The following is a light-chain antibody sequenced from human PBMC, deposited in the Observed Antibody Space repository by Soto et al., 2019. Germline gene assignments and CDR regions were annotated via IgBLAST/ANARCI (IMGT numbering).Light chain of an antibody. V-gene: IGLV1-40*01. CDR1: SSNIGAGYD. J-gene: IGLJ2*01. Sequence: QSVLTQPPSVSGAPGQRVTISCTGSSSNIGAGYDVHWYQQLPGTAPKLLIYGNITRPSGVPDRFSGSKSGTSASLAITGLQAEDEADYYCQSYDSSLSVVFGGGTKVTVL. CDR2: GNI. CDR3: QSYDSSLSVV.